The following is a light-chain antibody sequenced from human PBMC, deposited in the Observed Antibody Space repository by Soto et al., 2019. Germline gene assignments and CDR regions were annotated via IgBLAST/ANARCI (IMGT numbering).Light chain of an antibody. CDR2: GAS. CDR3: QQYRGWPRT. V-gene: IGKV3-20*01. J-gene: IGKJ1*01. CDR1: QSVTNSQ. Sequence: EIVLTQSPGTLSLSPGERATLFCRASQSVTNSQLAWYQQKPGQAPRLLIFGASSRATGIPDRFSGSGSGTDFTLTIARLEPEDFAVYYCQQYRGWPRTFGQGTKVEIK.